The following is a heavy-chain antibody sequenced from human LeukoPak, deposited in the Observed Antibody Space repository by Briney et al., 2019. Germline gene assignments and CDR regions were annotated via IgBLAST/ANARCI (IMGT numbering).Heavy chain of an antibody. D-gene: IGHD6-13*01. Sequence: KPSETLSLTCTVSGGSIRSSYYYWGWIRQPPGKGLEWIGSIYDSGSTYYNPSLKSRVTISVDTSKNQFSLKLSSVTAADTAVYYCARDQRWYYYYGMDVWGQGTTVTVSS. CDR2: IYDSGST. J-gene: IGHJ6*02. CDR1: GGSIRSSYYY. CDR3: ARDQRWYYYYGMDV. V-gene: IGHV4-39*07.